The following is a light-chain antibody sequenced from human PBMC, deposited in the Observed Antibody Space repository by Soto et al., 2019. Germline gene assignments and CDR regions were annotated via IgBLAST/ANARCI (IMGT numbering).Light chain of an antibody. V-gene: IGKV1-5*03. CDR2: KAS. Sequence: EIQMTQSPSTLSASVGDRVTITCRASQSISSWLAWYQQKPGKAPKLLIYKASSLESGVPSRFSGSGSGTEFTFTISSLQPDDFATYYCQQYNSYWTFGQGTKV. J-gene: IGKJ1*01. CDR1: QSISSW. CDR3: QQYNSYWT.